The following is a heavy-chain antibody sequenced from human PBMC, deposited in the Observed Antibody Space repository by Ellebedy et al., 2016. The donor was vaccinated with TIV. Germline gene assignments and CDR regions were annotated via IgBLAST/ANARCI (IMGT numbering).Heavy chain of an antibody. J-gene: IGHJ4*02. CDR2: ISGGVGNT. CDR3: ARGDRPRTSKLVDF. V-gene: IGHV3-23*01. D-gene: IGHD1-7*01. Sequence: GESLKISCAASGFTFSNYVMSWVRQAPGKGLEWVSSISGGVGNTYYADSVKGRFTISRDNSKNTLYLQMNSLRAEDTAVYYCARGDRPRTSKLVDFWGQGTLVTVSS. CDR1: GFTFSNYV.